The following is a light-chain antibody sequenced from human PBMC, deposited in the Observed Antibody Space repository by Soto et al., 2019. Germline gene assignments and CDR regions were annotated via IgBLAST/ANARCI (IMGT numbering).Light chain of an antibody. V-gene: IGKV1-39*01. CDR1: HSISTY. Sequence: DIQMTQSPSSLSASVGDRVTITCRASHSISTYLNWYHQKPGKAPDLLIYAASSLQSGVPSRFSGSGSGTDFTLTITGLQSEDFAVYYCQRYNNWPLTFGGGTKVDI. CDR2: AAS. J-gene: IGKJ4*01. CDR3: QRYNNWPLT.